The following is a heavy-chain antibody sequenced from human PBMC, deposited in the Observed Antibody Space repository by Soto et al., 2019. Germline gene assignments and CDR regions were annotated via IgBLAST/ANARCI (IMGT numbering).Heavy chain of an antibody. CDR3: ASPSGYCSSTSCYTVYGMDV. CDR2: IDPSHSYT. V-gene: IGHV5-10-1*01. J-gene: IGHJ6*02. CDR1: GYSFTSYW. D-gene: IGHD2-2*02. Sequence: GESLKISCKGCGYSFTSYWISWVRQMPGKGLEWMGRIDPSHSYTNYTPSFQGHVTISANKSISTAYLQWSSLKASDTAMYYCASPSGYCSSTSCYTVYGMDVWGQGTTVTVSS.